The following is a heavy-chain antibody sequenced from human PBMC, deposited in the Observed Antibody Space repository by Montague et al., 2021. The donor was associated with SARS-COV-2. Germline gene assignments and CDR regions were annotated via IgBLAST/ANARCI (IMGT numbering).Heavy chain of an antibody. Sequence: SLRLSCAASGFIISSYWMSWVRQAPGKGLEWVVNIRQDGSAKYYLDSVRGRFTIFRDNAKNSLYLQMNSLTAEDTGVYYCTRDRDYDDYLNWFNPWGQGTLVTVSS. CDR1: GFIISSYW. D-gene: IGHD4-17*01. J-gene: IGHJ5*02. V-gene: IGHV3-7*01. CDR3: TRDRDYDDYLNWFNP. CDR2: IRQDGSAK.